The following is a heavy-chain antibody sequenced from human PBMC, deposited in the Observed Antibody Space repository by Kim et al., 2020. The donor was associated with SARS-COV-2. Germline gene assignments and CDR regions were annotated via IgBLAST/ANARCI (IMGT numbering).Heavy chain of an antibody. Sequence: ASVKVSCKASGYTFTSYYMHWVRQAPGQGLEWMGIINPSGGSTSYAQKFQGRVTMTRDTSTSTVYMELSSLRSEDTAVYYCLAFTSAYYYYDSSGYDYYNDYWGQGTLVTVSS. CDR1: GYTFTSYY. CDR2: INPSGGST. CDR3: LAFTSAYYYYDSSGYDYYNDY. D-gene: IGHD3-22*01. J-gene: IGHJ4*02. V-gene: IGHV1-46*01.